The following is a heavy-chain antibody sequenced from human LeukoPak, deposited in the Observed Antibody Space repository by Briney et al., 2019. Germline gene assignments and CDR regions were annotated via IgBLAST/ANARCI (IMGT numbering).Heavy chain of an antibody. CDR3: AKEGGYFDWPFTFDY. V-gene: IGHV1-2*02. CDR2: INPNINGT. D-gene: IGHD3-9*01. Sequence: ASVKVSCKASGYTFTGYYIHWVRQAPGQGLEWMGWINPNINGTNYAQKFQGRVTMTGDRSISTAYMELSRLRSDDTAVYYCAKEGGYFDWPFTFDYWGQGTLVTVSS. J-gene: IGHJ4*02. CDR1: GYTFTGYY.